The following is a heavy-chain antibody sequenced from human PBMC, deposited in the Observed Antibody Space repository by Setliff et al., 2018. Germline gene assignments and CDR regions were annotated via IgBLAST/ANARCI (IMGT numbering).Heavy chain of an antibody. D-gene: IGHD4-17*01. Sequence: GGSLRLSCEASGFTFDGHTMHWVRQAPGRGLEWISIISWDGVSAEYAASVRGRFAIARDNSKNILYLQMNSLRRDDTALYFCARAIGDYVMDSWGQGTLVTVSS. J-gene: IGHJ4*02. CDR1: GFTFDGHT. CDR3: ARAIGDYVMDS. CDR2: ISWDGVSA. V-gene: IGHV3-43*01.